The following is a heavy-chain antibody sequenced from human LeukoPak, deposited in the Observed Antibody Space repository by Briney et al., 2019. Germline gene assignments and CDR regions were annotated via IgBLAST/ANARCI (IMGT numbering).Heavy chain of an antibody. CDR2: IYYSGST. V-gene: IGHV4-39*01. J-gene: IGHJ4*02. CDR1: GGSISNSGYY. D-gene: IGHD3-22*01. Sequence: SETLSLTCTVSGGSISNSGYYWGWIRQPPGKGLEWIGNIYYSGSTYYNPSLKSRVTISVDTSKNQFSLKLTSVTAADTAVYYCAKTYYYDPFDFWGQGTLVTVSS. CDR3: AKTYYYDPFDF.